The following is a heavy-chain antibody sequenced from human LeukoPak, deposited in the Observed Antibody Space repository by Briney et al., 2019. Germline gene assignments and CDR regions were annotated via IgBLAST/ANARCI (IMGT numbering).Heavy chain of an antibody. J-gene: IGHJ5*02. Sequence: GGSLRLSCAASRFTFNKYNMNWVRQAPGKGLEWVSYISSGSSSTYYADSVKGRFTISRDNAKNSLYLQMNSLRAEDTAVYYCARGQQLLMGTWFDPWGQGTLVTVSS. D-gene: IGHD6-13*01. CDR2: ISSGSSST. CDR1: RFTFNKYN. V-gene: IGHV3-48*01. CDR3: ARGQQLLMGTWFDP.